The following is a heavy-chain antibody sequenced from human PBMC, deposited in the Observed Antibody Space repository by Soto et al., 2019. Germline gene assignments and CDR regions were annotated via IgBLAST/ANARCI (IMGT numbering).Heavy chain of an antibody. Sequence: SLILSLTCTFAGFTISGGDYYWSWIRKPPGKGLEWIGYIYYSGSTYYNPSLKSRVTISVDTSKNQFSLKLSSVTAADTAVYYCARGRYYDYSGYFHWGQGTLVTVSS. V-gene: IGHV4-30-4*01. D-gene: IGHD3-22*01. J-gene: IGHJ4*02. CDR2: IYYSGST. CDR1: GFTISGGDYY. CDR3: ARGRYYDYSGYFH.